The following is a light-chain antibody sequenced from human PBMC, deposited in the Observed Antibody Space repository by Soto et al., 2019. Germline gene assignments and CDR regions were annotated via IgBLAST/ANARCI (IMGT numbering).Light chain of an antibody. CDR1: SSDVGDYNY. CDR3: RSYTSSITLV. J-gene: IGLJ2*01. Sequence: QSALTQPASVSGSPGQSITISCTGTSSDVGDYNYVSWYQQHPGKAPKLMIYDVSNRPSGVSNRFSGSKSGNTASLTVSGLQAEDEADYYCRSYTSSITLVFGGGTKVTVL. V-gene: IGLV2-14*01. CDR2: DVS.